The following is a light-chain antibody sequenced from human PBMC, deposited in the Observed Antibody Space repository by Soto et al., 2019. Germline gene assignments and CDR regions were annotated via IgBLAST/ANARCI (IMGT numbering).Light chain of an antibody. Sequence: EIVLTQSPGTLSVSPGERATLSCRASQSVGSNLAWYHQKPVQAPRLLIYGASSRATGIPDRFSGSGSGTDFTLTISRLEPEDFAVYFCQQYGSSPTTFGQGTKVDIK. J-gene: IGKJ1*01. V-gene: IGKV3-20*01. CDR3: QQYGSSPTT. CDR2: GAS. CDR1: QSVGSN.